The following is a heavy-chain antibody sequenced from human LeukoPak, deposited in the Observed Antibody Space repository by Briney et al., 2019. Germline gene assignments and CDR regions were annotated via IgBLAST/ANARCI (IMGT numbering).Heavy chain of an antibody. CDR1: GSTFSSYA. CDR3: AKQRDYYDSSGYYRGYYLDY. Sequence: GGSLRLSCADSGSTFSSYAMSWVRQAPGKGLEWVSSISGSSTRTYYADSVKGRLTVSRDNPKNTLYLQMNSLRAEDTAVYYCAKQRDYYDSSGYYRGYYLDYWGQGTLVTVSS. CDR2: ISGSSTRT. V-gene: IGHV3-23*01. D-gene: IGHD3-22*01. J-gene: IGHJ4*02.